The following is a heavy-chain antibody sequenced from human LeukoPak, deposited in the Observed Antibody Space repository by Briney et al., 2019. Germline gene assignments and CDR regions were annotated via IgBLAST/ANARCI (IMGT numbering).Heavy chain of an antibody. CDR2: ISSSGSYI. V-gene: IGHV3-21*01. J-gene: IGHJ4*02. CDR1: GFTFSSYS. CDR3: ARDAKLGIDYFDY. Sequence: GGSLRLSCAASGFTFSSYSMNWVRQAPGKGLEWVSSISSSGSYIYYADSVKGRFTISRDNAKNSLYLQMNSLRAEDTAVYYCARDAKLGIDYFDYWGQETLVTVSS. D-gene: IGHD7-27*01.